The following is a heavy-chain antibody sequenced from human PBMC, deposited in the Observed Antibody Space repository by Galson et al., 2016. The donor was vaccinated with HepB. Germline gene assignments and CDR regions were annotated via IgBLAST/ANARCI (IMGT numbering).Heavy chain of an antibody. CDR3: ANYLGYGSGRPGYFLS. J-gene: IGHJ4*02. D-gene: IGHD3-10*01. CDR2: ISAASNT. Sequence: SLRLSCAASGFTFSSYAMSWVRQAPGKGLEWVSVISAASNTYYTDSVKGRFTISRDNSKTTLYLEMNSLRVEDTAVYFCANYLGYGSGRPGYFLSWGQGTLVTVSP. V-gene: IGHV3-23*01. CDR1: GFTFSSYA.